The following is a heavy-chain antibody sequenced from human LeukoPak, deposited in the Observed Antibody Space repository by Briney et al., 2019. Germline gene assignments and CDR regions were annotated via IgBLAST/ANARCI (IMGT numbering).Heavy chain of an antibody. Sequence: ASVKVSCKASGYTFTPYGISWVGQAPGQGLEWLGRISVYNGYTNYAQKLQGRVTMTTDTSTSTAYMALRSLRSDDTAVYYCAKMILLLGDVLTVPPRGFDYWGQGTLVTVSS. J-gene: IGHJ4*02. CDR2: ISVYNGYT. CDR3: AKMILLLGDVLTVPPRGFDY. CDR1: GYTFTPYG. V-gene: IGHV1-18*01. D-gene: IGHD3-9*01.